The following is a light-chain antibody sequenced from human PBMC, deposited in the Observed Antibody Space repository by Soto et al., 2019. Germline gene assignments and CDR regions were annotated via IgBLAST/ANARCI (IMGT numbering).Light chain of an antibody. CDR2: AAS. CDR1: QSVSRH. CDR3: QQYGTSPLT. J-gene: IGKJ5*01. Sequence: EILLTQSPGTLSLSPGERAALSCRSIQSVSRHLAWYQQTRGQAPRLLIYAASSRAVGIPDRFSGSWSGTDFTLTISRLEPEDFAVYYCQQYGTSPLTFGQGTRLEIK. V-gene: IGKV3-20*01.